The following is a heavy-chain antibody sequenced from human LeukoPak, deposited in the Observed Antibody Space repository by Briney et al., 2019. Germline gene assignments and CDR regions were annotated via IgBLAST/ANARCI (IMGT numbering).Heavy chain of an antibody. D-gene: IGHD4-17*01. CDR2: ISHGATT. V-gene: IGHV4-38-2*02. CDR3: ARRRRALTTVTFFKAYYFDY. CDR1: GHSISSPYY. J-gene: IGHJ4*02. Sequence: SETLSLTCTVSGHSISSPYYWAWIRQPPGKGLEWIGSISHGATTYYKPSLKSRLTISIDVSKNHFSLELTSVTATDTAVYYCARRRRALTTVTFFKAYYFDYWGQGTLVTVSS.